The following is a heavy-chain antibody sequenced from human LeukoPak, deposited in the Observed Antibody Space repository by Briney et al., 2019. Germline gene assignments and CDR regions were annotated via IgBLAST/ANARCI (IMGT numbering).Heavy chain of an antibody. CDR1: GFTLRTSGVG. D-gene: IGHD6-6*01. CDR2: IYYSGST. Sequence: ESGPTLVKPTQTLTLTCSFSGFTLRTSGVGVGWIRQPPGKGLEWIGSIYYSGSTYYNPSLKSRVTISVDTSKNQFSLKLSSVTAADTAVYYCARYGSSRYYYYYYYYMDVWGKGTTVTVSS. J-gene: IGHJ6*03. V-gene: IGHV4-39*07. CDR3: ARYGSSRYYYYYYYYMDV.